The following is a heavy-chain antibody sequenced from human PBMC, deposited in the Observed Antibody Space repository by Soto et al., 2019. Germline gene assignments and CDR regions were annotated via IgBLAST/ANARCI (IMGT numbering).Heavy chain of an antibody. CDR3: ARGGSVHWGPEAGRFTRDYFYGMDV. J-gene: IGHJ6*02. CDR2: ISAYNGNT. Sequence: AASVKVSCKASGYTFTSYGISWVRQAPGQGLEWMGRISAYNGNTNYAQNLQGRVTMTTDTSTSTAYMVLRSLRSDDTAVYYCARGGSVHWGPEAGRFTRDYFYGMDVWGQGTTVTVSS. D-gene: IGHD3-16*02. V-gene: IGHV1-18*01. CDR1: GYTFTSYG.